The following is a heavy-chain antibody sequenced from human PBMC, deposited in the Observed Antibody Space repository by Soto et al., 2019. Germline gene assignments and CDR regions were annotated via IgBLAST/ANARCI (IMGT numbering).Heavy chain of an antibody. CDR3: ARDNIVVVPDNYYYYGMDV. D-gene: IGHD2-2*01. V-gene: IGHV3-30-3*01. CDR1: GFTFSSYA. CDR2: ISYDGSNK. J-gene: IGHJ6*02. Sequence: PGGSLRLSCAASGFTFSSYAMHRVRQAPGKGLEWVAVISYDGSNKYYADSVKGRFTISRDNSKNTLYLQMNSLRAEDTAVYYCARDNIVVVPDNYYYYGMDVWGQGTTVTVSS.